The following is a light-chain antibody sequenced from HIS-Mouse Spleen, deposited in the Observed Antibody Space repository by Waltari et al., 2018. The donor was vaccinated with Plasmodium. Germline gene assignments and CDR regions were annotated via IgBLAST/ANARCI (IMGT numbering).Light chain of an antibody. J-gene: IGKJ2*01. CDR1: QSLLHSNGYNY. CDR2: LGS. CDR3: MQALQTPRYT. Sequence: DIVMTQSPLSLPGTPGEPASIPCSSSQSLLHSNGYNYLDWYLQKPGQSPQLLIYLGSNRASGVPDRFSGSGSGTDFTLKISRVEAEDVGVYYCMQALQTPRYTFGQGTKLEIK. V-gene: IGKV2-28*01.